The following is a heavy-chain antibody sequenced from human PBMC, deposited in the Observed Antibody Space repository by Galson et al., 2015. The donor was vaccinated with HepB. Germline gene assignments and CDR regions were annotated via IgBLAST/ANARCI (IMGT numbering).Heavy chain of an antibody. CDR1: GFTFSSYA. J-gene: IGHJ4*02. D-gene: IGHD3-22*01. CDR2: ISGSGGST. Sequence: SLRLSCAASGFTFSSYAMSWVRQAPGKGLEWVSAISGSGGSTYYADSVKGRFTISRDNSKKTLYLQMNSLRAEDTAVYYCAKVVGTMIVVDGFDYWGQGTLVTVSS. V-gene: IGHV3-23*01. CDR3: AKVVGTMIVVDGFDY.